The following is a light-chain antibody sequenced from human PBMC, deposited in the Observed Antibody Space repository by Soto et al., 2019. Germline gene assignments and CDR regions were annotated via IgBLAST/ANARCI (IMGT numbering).Light chain of an antibody. Sequence: QSVLTQPASVSGSPGQSITISCTGTRSDIGAYNFVSWYQQHPGKAPKLMLYDVNIRPSGVSNRFSGSKSGNTASLTISGLQAEDEADYYCTSWTTSTIMIFGGGTKVPV. CDR3: TSWTTSTIMI. V-gene: IGLV2-14*03. J-gene: IGLJ2*01. CDR1: RSDIGAYNF. CDR2: DVN.